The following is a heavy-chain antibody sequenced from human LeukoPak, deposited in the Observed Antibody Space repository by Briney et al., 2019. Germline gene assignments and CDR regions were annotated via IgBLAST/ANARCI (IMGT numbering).Heavy chain of an antibody. J-gene: IGHJ4*02. CDR1: GFTFSTYA. D-gene: IGHD6-25*01. CDR2: IVGSGART. Sequence: PGGSLRLSCAASGFTFSTYAMTWVRQARGKGLEWVSSIVGSGARTYPGDSVKGRFTISRDNSKNKLYLQMNSLRVDDTAIYYCARDESGGGVPLFYFNYWGQGTLVAVSS. V-gene: IGHV3-23*01. CDR3: ARDESGGGVPLFYFNY.